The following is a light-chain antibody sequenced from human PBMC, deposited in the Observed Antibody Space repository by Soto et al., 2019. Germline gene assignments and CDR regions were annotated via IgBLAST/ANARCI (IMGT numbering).Light chain of an antibody. CDR1: SSNIGANND. CDR3: QSFDISLSAYV. Sequence: QPVLTQPPSVSGAPGQRVTISCTGSSSNIGANNDVHWYQQLPGSAPKLLIYGNNNRPSGVPDRFSGSKSGTSASLAITGLQAEDEAHYYCQSFDISLSAYVFGGGTKLTVL. V-gene: IGLV1-40*01. J-gene: IGLJ2*01. CDR2: GNN.